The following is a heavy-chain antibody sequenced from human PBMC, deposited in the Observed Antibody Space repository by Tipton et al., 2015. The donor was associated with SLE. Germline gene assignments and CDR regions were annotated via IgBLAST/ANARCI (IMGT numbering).Heavy chain of an antibody. J-gene: IGHJ3*02. Sequence: TLSLTCTVSGGSISSYYWSWIRQPTGKGLEWIGYIYYIGNTNYNPSLKSRVTISVDTSKNQFSLKLSSVTAADTAVYYCARRLRRGGAFDIWGQGTMVTVSS. D-gene: IGHD4-17*01. V-gene: IGHV4-59*01. CDR1: GGSISSYY. CDR2: IYYIGNT. CDR3: ARRLRRGGAFDI.